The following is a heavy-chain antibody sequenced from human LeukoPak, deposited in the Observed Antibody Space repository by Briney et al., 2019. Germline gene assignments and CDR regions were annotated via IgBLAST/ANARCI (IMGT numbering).Heavy chain of an antibody. J-gene: IGHJ3*02. V-gene: IGHV1-69*05. CDR1: GGTFSSYA. D-gene: IGHD2-21*02. CDR2: IIPIFGTA. Sequence: ASVKVSCKASGGTFSSYAISWVRQAPGQGLEWMGGIIPIFGTANYAQKFQGRVTITTDESTSPAYMELSSLRSEDTAVYYCARGQSDLQDVRNAFDIWGQGTMVTVSS. CDR3: ARGQSDLQDVRNAFDI.